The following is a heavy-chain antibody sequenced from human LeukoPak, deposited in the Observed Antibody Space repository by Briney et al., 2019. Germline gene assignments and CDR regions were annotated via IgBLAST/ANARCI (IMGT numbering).Heavy chain of an antibody. CDR3: AKFGKLIKWELPRFDY. CDR1: GFTFSSYG. D-gene: IGHD1-26*01. CDR2: ISGSGGST. J-gene: IGHJ4*02. Sequence: GGTLRLSCAASGFTFSSYGMSWVRQAPGKGLEWGSAISGSGGSTYYADSVKGRFTISRDNSKNTLYLQMNSLRAEDTAVYYCAKFGKLIKWELPRFDYWGQGTLVTVSS. V-gene: IGHV3-23*01.